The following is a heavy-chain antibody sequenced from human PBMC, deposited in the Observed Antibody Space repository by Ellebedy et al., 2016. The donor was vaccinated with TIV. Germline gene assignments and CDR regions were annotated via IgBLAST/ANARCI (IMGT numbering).Heavy chain of an antibody. J-gene: IGHJ4*02. D-gene: IGHD1-26*01. V-gene: IGHV1-69*13. Sequence: SVKVSCXASGGTFSSYAISWVRQAPGQGLEWMGWISAYNGSTNYAQKFQGRVTITADESTSTAYMELSSLRSEDTAVYYCASSPASAIVGATHLDYWGQGTLVTVSS. CDR2: ISAYNGST. CDR1: GGTFSSYA. CDR3: ASSPASAIVGATHLDY.